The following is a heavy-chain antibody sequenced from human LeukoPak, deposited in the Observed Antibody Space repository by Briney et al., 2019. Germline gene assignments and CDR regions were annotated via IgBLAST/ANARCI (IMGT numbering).Heavy chain of an antibody. Sequence: PSETLSLTCTVSGGSVIKYLWHWIRQAPGKGLEWIGFIFHTGITNYNPSLKSRVTISVDTSKNQFSLKLTSVTAADTAVYFCARDLFPINWFESWGQGTLVTVSS. CDR1: GGSVIKYL. CDR2: IFHTGIT. CDR3: ARDLFPINWFES. J-gene: IGHJ5*01. V-gene: IGHV4-59*02. D-gene: IGHD2-2*02.